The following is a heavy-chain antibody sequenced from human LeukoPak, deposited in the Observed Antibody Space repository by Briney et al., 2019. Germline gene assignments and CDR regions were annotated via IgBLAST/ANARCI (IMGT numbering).Heavy chain of an antibody. CDR2: ISAYNGNT. CDR3: ARDRKYSSSGPYYFDY. J-gene: IGHJ4*02. D-gene: IGHD6-13*01. V-gene: IGHV1-18*01. CDR1: GYTFTSYG. Sequence: ASVKVSCKASGYTFTSYGISWVRQAPGQGLEWMGWISAYNGNTNYAQKLQGRVTMTTDTSTSTAYMELSSLRSEDTAVYYCARDRKYSSSGPYYFDYWGQGTLVTVSS.